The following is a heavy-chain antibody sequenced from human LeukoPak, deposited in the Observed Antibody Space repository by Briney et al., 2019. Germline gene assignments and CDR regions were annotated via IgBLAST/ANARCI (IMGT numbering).Heavy chain of an antibody. CDR1: GGSISSSSYY. J-gene: IGHJ4*02. V-gene: IGHV4-39*07. D-gene: IGHD6-6*01. Sequence: SETLSLTCTVSGGSISSSSYYWGWIRQPPGKGLEWIGSIYYSGSTYYNPSLKSRVTISVDTSKNQFSLKLSSVTAADTAVYYCARGPGGSSSSDFDYWGRGTLVTVSS. CDR2: IYYSGST. CDR3: ARGPGGSSSSDFDY.